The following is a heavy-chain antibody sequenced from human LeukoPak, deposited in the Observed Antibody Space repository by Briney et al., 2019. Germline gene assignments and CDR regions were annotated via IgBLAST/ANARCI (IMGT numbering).Heavy chain of an antibody. V-gene: IGHV3-15*01. CDR1: GLSFSNSR. CDR2: IISRTNGVEK. CDR3: TTYRFSYGVTGYSYLDY. D-gene: IGHD3-9*01. J-gene: IGHJ4*02. Sequence: GGSLRLSCPASGLSFSNSRMSWVGPAPWKGLEGVGRIISRTNGVEKVYTVRGRGSFAISTDDSEITLSLQMHSLRTEHTAFCYCTTYRFSYGVTGYSYLDYWGQGTPVTVSS.